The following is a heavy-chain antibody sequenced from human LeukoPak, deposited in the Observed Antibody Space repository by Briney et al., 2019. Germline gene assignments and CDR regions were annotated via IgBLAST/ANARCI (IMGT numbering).Heavy chain of an antibody. CDR1: GYTFTGYY. J-gene: IGHJ3*02. D-gene: IGHD4-17*01. Sequence: EASVKVSCKASGYTFTGYYMHWVRQAPGQGLEWMGWINPNSGGTNYAQKFQGRVTMTRDTSISTAYMELSRLRSDDTAVYYCAREFTGELADYGDYGRQDDAFDIWGQGTMVTVSS. CDR3: AREFTGELADYGDYGRQDDAFDI. V-gene: IGHV1-2*02. CDR2: INPNSGGT.